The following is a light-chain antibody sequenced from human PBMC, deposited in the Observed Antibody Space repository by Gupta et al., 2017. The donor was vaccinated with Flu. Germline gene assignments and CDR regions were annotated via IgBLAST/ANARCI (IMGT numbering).Light chain of an antibody. CDR3: QSYDSSRSGARV. J-gene: IGLJ3*02. Sequence: QSVLTQPPSVSGAPGPRVTISCSGRRSNVGGGYGVQWHQQLPGTAPTLLPYDNNRRRSGGPDRFSGSRSATSASLTITGLQTEDGGDYYCQSYDSSRSGARVFGGGTKVTVL. CDR1: RSNVGGGYG. CDR2: DNN. V-gene: IGLV1-40*01.